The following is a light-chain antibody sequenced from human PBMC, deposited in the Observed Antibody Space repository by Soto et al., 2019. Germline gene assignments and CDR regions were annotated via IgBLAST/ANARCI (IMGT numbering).Light chain of an antibody. CDR2: DAS. CDR3: QQRSSWPLT. V-gene: IGKV3-11*01. CDR1: QSVSSY. J-gene: IGKJ4*01. Sequence: EIVLTQFPATLSESPGERATLYCRTSQSVSSYLAWYQQKPGQAPRLLIYDASDRAAGIPARFSGSGSGTDFTLTISGLEPEDFAVYYCQQRSSWPLTFGGGTKVEIK.